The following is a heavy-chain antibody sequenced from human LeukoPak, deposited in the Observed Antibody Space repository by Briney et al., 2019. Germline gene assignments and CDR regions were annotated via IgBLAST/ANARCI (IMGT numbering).Heavy chain of an antibody. J-gene: IGHJ4*02. CDR2: ISWNSGSI. Sequence: GRSLRLSGAASGFTFDDYAMHWVRQAPGKGLEWVSGISWNSGSIGYADSVKGRFTISRDNAKNSLYLQMNSLRAEDTALYYCAKDDCSSTSCSFDYWGQGTLVTVSS. D-gene: IGHD2-2*01. CDR1: GFTFDDYA. V-gene: IGHV3-9*01. CDR3: AKDDCSSTSCSFDY.